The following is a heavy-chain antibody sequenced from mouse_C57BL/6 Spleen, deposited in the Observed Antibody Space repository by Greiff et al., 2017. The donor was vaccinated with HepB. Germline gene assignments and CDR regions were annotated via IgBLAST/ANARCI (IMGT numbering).Heavy chain of an antibody. V-gene: IGHV1-69*01. CDR2: IDPSDSYT. CDR3: ARWAGYPVDD. D-gene: IGHD5-1-1*01. J-gene: IGHJ2*01. Sequence: QVQLQQPGAELVMPGASVKLSCKASGYTFTSYWMHWVKQRPGQGLEWIGEIDPSDSYTNYNQKFKGKSTLTVDKSSSTAYMQLSSLTSEDYAVYYCARWAGYPVDDWGQGTTLTVSS. CDR1: GYTFTSYW.